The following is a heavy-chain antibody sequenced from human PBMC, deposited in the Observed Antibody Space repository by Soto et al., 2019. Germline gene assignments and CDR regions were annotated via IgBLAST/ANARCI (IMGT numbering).Heavy chain of an antibody. D-gene: IGHD2-2*01. CDR3: AMIPAAMGEGDYYYMDV. J-gene: IGHJ6*03. CDR2: ISSSSSTI. CDR1: GFTFSSYS. V-gene: IGHV3-48*01. Sequence: GGSLRLSCAASGFTFSSYSMNWVRQAPGKGLEWVSYISSSSSTIYYADSVKGRFTISRDNAKNSLYLQMNSLRAEATAVYYCAMIPAAMGEGDYYYMDVWGKGTTVTVSS.